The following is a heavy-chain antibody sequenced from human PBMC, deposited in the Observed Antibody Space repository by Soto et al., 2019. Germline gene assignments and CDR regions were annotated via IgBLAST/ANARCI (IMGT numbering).Heavy chain of an antibody. CDR1: RFTFSTYE. CDR3: VRYCSTTLCNGVATRTFDY. V-gene: IGHV3-48*03. J-gene: IGHJ4*02. CDR2: ISSSGSTV. D-gene: IGHD2-2*01. Sequence: GGSLRLSCAASRFTFSTYEMHWVRQAPGKGLEWVSYISSSGSTVYYADSVRGRFTISRDNTRNSLYLQMNSLRDEDTALYYCVRYCSTTLCNGVATRTFDYWGQGTMVTVYS.